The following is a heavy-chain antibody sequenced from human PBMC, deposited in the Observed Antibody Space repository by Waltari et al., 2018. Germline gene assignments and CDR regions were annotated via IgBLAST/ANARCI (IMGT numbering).Heavy chain of an antibody. CDR2: IWYDGSNK. CDR1: GFTFSSYG. CDR3: ASTPYRELLGFIDY. V-gene: IGHV3-33*08. Sequence: QVQLVESGGGVVQPGRSLRLSCAASGFTFSSYGMHWVRQAPGKGLEWVAVIWYDGSNKYYADSVKGRFTISRDNSKNSLYLQMNSLRAEDTAVYYCASTPYRELLGFIDYWGQGTLVTVSS. J-gene: IGHJ4*02. D-gene: IGHD1-26*01.